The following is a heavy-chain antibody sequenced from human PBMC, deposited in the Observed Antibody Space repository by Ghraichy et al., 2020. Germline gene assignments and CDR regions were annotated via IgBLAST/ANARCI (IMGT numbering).Heavy chain of an antibody. CDR2: ISGSGTST. V-gene: IGHV3-23*01. Sequence: GESLNISCAASGFTFSSYAMSWVRQAPGKGLEWVSAISGSGTSTYYADSVKGRFTISRDNSKNTLYLQMNSLRAEDTAVYYCAKSQYYYGSGSNRAYYFEYWGQGTLVTVSS. J-gene: IGHJ4*02. CDR1: GFTFSSYA. D-gene: IGHD3-10*01. CDR3: AKSQYYYGSGSNRAYYFEY.